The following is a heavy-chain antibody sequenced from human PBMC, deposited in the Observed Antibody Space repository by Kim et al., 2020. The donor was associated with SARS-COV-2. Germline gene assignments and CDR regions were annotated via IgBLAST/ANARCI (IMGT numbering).Heavy chain of an antibody. CDR2: IGTAGDT. Sequence: GGSLRLSCAASGFTFSSYDMHWVRQATGKGLEWVSAIGTAGDTYYPGSVKGRFTISRENAKNSLYLQMNSLRAEDTAVYYCARAPARIAVAGYYYYYGMDVWGQGTTVTVSS. V-gene: IGHV3-13*01. CDR3: ARAPARIAVAGYYYYYGMDV. J-gene: IGHJ6*02. D-gene: IGHD6-19*01. CDR1: GFTFSSYD.